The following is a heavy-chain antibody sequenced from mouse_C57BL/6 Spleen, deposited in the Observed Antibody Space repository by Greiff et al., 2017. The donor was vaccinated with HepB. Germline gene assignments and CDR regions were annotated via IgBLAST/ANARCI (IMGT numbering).Heavy chain of an antibody. V-gene: IGHV3-6*01. D-gene: IGHD2-4*01. J-gene: IGHJ2*01. CDR3: ARGIYYDYGGGVYFHH. CDR2: ISYDGSN. CDR1: GYSITSGYY. Sequence: DVKLQESGPGLVKPSQSLSLTCSVTGYSITSGYYWNWIRQFPGNKLEWMGYISYDGSNNYNPSLKNRISITRDTSKNQFFLKLNSVTTEDTATYYCARGIYYDYGGGVYFHHWGHGTTLTVSS.